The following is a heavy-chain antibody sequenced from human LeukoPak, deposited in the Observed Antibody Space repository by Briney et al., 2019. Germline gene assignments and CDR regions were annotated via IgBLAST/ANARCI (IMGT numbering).Heavy chain of an antibody. CDR1: GFTVSSNY. CDR2: ISSGDST. J-gene: IGHJ4*02. D-gene: IGHD3-22*01. Sequence: GGSLRLSCAASGFTVSSNYMSWVRQAPGKGLEWVSVISSGDSTYYADSAKGRFTISRDNSKDTLYLQMNSLRAEDTAVYYCAREGIDYYDKSGYVYWGQGTLVTVSS. CDR3: AREGIDYYDKSGYVY. V-gene: IGHV3-53*01.